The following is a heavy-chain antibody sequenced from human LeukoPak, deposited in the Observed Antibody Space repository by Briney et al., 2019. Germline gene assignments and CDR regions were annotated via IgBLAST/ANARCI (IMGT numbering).Heavy chain of an antibody. Sequence: GGSLRLSCAASGFNFNPYWMHWVRQAPGKGLVWVARINSDGRSTNYADSVKGRFTISRDNAKNTLYLQMNSLRAEDTAVYYCARVDYSFGYWGQGTLVTVSS. CDR1: GFNFNPYW. J-gene: IGHJ4*02. CDR3: ARVDYSFGY. CDR2: INSDGRST. V-gene: IGHV3-74*01. D-gene: IGHD2-15*01.